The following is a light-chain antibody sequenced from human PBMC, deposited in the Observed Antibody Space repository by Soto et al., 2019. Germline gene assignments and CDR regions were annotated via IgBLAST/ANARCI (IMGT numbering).Light chain of an antibody. J-gene: IGLJ1*01. Sequence: QSALTQPASVSGSPGQSITICCTGTSSDVGGYNYVSWYQQHPGKAPKLMIYDVSNRPSGVSNRFSGSKSGNTASLTISGLQAEDEADYYCSSYTSSSTDVFGTGTKLTVL. V-gene: IGLV2-14*01. CDR2: DVS. CDR1: SSDVGGYNY. CDR3: SSYTSSSTDV.